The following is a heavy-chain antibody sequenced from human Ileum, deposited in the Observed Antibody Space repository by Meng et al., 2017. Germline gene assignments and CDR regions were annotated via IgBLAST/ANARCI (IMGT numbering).Heavy chain of an antibody. Sequence: QVQLQQWGPVLLKPSETLSRTCAIGGGSFSTYYWSWIRQPPGKGLEWIGEISRSGTTNYNPSLKSRVTISVDTSKNQFSLTVTSVTAADSALYYCARSGVTTVTYLDWGQGTLVTVSS. CDR3: ARSGVTTVTYLD. J-gene: IGHJ4*02. D-gene: IGHD4-11*01. CDR1: GGSFSTYY. V-gene: IGHV4-34*01. CDR2: ISRSGTT.